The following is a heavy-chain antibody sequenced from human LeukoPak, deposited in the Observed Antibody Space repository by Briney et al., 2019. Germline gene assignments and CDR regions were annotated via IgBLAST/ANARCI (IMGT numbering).Heavy chain of an antibody. D-gene: IGHD6-6*01. J-gene: IGHJ4*02. CDR2: INPNSGGT. CDR1: GYTFTGYY. CDR3: ARTAARRFDY. Sequence: ASVKVSCTASGYTFTGYYMHWVRQAPGQGLEWMGRINPNSGGTNYAQKFQGRVTMTRDTSTSTVYMELSSLRSDDTAVYYCARTAARRFDYWGQGTLVTVSS. V-gene: IGHV1-2*06.